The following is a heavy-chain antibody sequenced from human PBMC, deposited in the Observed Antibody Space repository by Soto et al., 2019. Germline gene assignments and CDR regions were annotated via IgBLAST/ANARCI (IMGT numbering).Heavy chain of an antibody. CDR3: ARGPPYYDFWSGTEGGMDV. J-gene: IGHJ6*02. V-gene: IGHV4-4*02. Sequence: SETLSLTCAVSGGSISSSNWWSWVRQPPGKGLEWIGEIYHSGSTNYNPSLKSRVTISADKSKNQFSLKLSSVTAADTAVYYCARGPPYYDFWSGTEGGMDVWGQGTTVTVSS. CDR1: GGSISSSNW. CDR2: IYHSGST. D-gene: IGHD3-3*01.